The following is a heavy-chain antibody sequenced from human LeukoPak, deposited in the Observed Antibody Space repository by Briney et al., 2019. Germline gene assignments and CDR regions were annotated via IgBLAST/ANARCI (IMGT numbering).Heavy chain of an antibody. D-gene: IGHD3-22*01. CDR3: ASWYCDSSGYYYDAFDI. V-gene: IGHV4-34*01. CDR1: GGSFSGYY. J-gene: IGHJ3*02. Sequence: SETLSLTCAVYGGSFSGYYWSWIRQPPGKGLEWIGEINHSGSTNYNPSLKSRVTMSVDTSKNQFSLKLSSVTAADTAVYYCASWYCDSSGYYYDAFDIWGQGTMVTVSS. CDR2: INHSGST.